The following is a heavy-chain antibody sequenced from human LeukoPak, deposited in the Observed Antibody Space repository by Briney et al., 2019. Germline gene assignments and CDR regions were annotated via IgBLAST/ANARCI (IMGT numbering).Heavy chain of an antibody. J-gene: IGHJ2*01. CDR2: INHSGST. CDR3: ARVRDIVVVTKYWYFDL. CDR1: GVSFSGYY. V-gene: IGHV4-34*01. Sequence: SETLSLTCAVYGVSFSGYYWSWIRQPPGKGLEWIGEINHSGSTNYNPSLKSRVTISVDTSKNQFSLKLSSVTAADTAVYYCARVRDIVVVTKYWYFDLWGRGTLATVSS. D-gene: IGHD2-21*02.